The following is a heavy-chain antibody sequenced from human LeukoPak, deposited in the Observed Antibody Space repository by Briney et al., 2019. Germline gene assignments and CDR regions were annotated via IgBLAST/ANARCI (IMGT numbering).Heavy chain of an antibody. Sequence: GGSLRLSCAASGFIFSSYAMSWVRQAPGKGLEWVGRVKSKTDGGTIDYAAPVKGRFTISRDDSKNMLYLQMNSLKAEDTAVYYCTPRLSTTSPWGQGTLVTVSS. V-gene: IGHV3-15*01. CDR1: GFIFSSYA. CDR3: TPRLSTTSP. D-gene: IGHD2-2*01. CDR2: VKSKTDGGTI. J-gene: IGHJ5*02.